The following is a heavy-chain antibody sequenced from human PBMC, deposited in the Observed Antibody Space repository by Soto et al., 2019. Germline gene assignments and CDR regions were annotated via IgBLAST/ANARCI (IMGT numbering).Heavy chain of an antibody. CDR1: GFTFSSYA. J-gene: IGHJ4*02. CDR2: ISGSGGST. V-gene: IGHV3-23*01. Sequence: EVQLLESGGGLVQPGGSLRLSCAASGFTFSSYAMSWVRQAPGKGLEWVSGISGSGGSTYYADSVKGRSTISRNNAKKTRYLQRSSLRADNTAVYYCAKDFRGYSSGWILSYFDYWGQGTLVTVSS. D-gene: IGHD6-19*01. CDR3: AKDFRGYSSGWILSYFDY.